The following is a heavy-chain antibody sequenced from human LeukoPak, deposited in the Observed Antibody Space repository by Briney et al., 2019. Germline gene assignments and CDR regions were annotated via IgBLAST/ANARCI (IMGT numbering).Heavy chain of an antibody. V-gene: IGHV3-23*01. D-gene: IGHD1-26*01. CDR3: AKVGATEWLRLFDY. Sequence: GGSLRLSCAASGLTFSSYAMSWVRQAPGKGLEWVSAISGGGGSTYYADSVKGRFTISRDNSKNTLYLQINSLRAEDTAVYYCAKVGATEWLRLFDYWGQGTLVTVSS. J-gene: IGHJ4*02. CDR1: GLTFSSYA. CDR2: ISGGGGST.